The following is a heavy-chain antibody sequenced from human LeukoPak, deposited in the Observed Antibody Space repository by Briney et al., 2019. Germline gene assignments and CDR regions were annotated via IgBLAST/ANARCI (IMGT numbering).Heavy chain of an antibody. J-gene: IGHJ4*02. V-gene: IGHV4-30-2*01. CDR1: GGSISSGGYS. D-gene: IGHD3-22*01. CDR3: ARVDSSGYHFDY. Sequence: SQTLSLTCAVSGGSISSGGYSWSWIRQPPGKGLEWIGYIYHSGSTYYNPSLKSRVTISVDRSKNQFSLKLSSVTAADTAAYYCARVDSSGYHFDYWGQGTLVTVSS. CDR2: IYHSGST.